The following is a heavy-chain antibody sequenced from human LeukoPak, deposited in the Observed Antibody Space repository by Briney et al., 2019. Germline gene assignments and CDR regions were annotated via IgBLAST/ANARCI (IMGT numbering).Heavy chain of an antibody. J-gene: IGHJ3*02. CDR3: ARDNTPYDTGAFDI. D-gene: IGHD3-22*01. CDR1: GYTFTGYY. CDR2: INPNSGGT. V-gene: IGHV1-2*02. Sequence: ASVKVSCKASGYTFTGYYMHWVRQAPGQGLEWMGLINPNSGGTNYAQKFQGRVTMTRDTSISTAYMELSRLRSDDTAVYYCARDNTPYDTGAFDIWGQGTMVTVSS.